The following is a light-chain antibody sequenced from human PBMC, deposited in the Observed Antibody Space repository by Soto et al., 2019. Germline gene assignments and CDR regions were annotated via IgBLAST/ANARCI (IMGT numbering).Light chain of an antibody. CDR3: QQRSNWLT. Sequence: EIVLTQSPATLSLSLGGRATLSCRASQSVSSYLAWYQQKPGQAPRLLIYDASNRAAGIHARFSGSGSGTDFTLTISSLEPEDFAVYYCQQRSNWLTFGGGTKVEIK. J-gene: IGKJ4*01. V-gene: IGKV3-11*01. CDR2: DAS. CDR1: QSVSSY.